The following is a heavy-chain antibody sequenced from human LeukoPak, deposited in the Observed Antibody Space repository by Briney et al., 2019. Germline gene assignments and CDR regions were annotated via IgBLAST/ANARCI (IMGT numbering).Heavy chain of an antibody. CDR3: AKGFGGDSYGYFLL. Sequence: PGGSLRLSCAASGFTFSSYAMSWVRHAPGKGLEGVSAISGSGGSTYYADAVEGRFTIPRDNSKNTLYLEINRLRAEDPAVYYCAKGFGGDSYGYFLLWGQGPLVSVSS. D-gene: IGHD5-18*01. J-gene: IGHJ1*01. V-gene: IGHV3-23*01. CDR2: ISGSGGST. CDR1: GFTFSSYA.